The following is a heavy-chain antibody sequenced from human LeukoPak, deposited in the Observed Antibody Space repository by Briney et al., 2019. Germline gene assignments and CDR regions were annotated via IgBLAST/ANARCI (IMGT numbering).Heavy chain of an antibody. D-gene: IGHD5-18*01. CDR3: ARVLRVPGCSYGLVAFDI. V-gene: IGHV4-59*01. Sequence: SETLSLTCTVSGGSISSYYWSWIRQPPGKGLEWIGYIYYSGSTNYNPSLKSRVTISVDTSKNQFSLKLSSVTAADTAVYYCARVLRVPGCSYGLVAFDIWGQGTMVTVSS. CDR1: GGSISSYY. J-gene: IGHJ3*02. CDR2: IYYSGST.